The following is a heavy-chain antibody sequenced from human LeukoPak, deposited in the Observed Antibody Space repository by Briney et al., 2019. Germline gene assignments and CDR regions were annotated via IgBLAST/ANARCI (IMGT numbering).Heavy chain of an antibody. Sequence: PSETLSLTCAVYGGSFSGYYWSWIRQPPGKRLEWIWEINHSGSTNYNPSLKSRVTISVDTSKNQFSLKLSSVTAADTAVYYCATAGYCSSTSCYWGYYYYYMDVWGKGTTVTVSS. CDR1: GGSFSGYY. V-gene: IGHV4-34*01. D-gene: IGHD2-2*01. J-gene: IGHJ6*03. CDR2: INHSGST. CDR3: ATAGYCSSTSCYWGYYYYYMDV.